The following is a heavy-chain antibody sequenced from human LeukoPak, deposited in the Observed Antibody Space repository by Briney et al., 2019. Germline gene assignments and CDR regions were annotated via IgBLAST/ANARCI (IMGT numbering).Heavy chain of an antibody. CDR1: GFTLSRHR. V-gene: IGHV3-74*01. J-gene: IGHJ4*02. CDR3: ASDYNSNPPNY. D-gene: IGHD1-1*01. CDR2: INSDGSIT. Sequence: GGSLRLSCTASGFTLSRHRMHWVRQAPGKGLVWVSRINSDGSITTYADSAQGRFTISRDNAKNTLYLQMNSLRVEDTAVYYCASDYNSNPPNYWGQGTLVTVSS.